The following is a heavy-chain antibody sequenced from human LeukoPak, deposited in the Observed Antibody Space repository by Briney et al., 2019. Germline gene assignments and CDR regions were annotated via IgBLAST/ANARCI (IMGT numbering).Heavy chain of an antibody. J-gene: IGHJ5*02. CDR3: AKGGSFWSYRPSWFDP. CDR2: ISGSGGST. Sequence: PGGSLRLSCAVSGFTFSSYAMSWVRQAPGKGLEWVSAISGSGGSTYYADSVKGRFTISRDNSRNTLYLQMNSLRAEDTAVYYCAKGGSFWSYRPSWFDPWGQGTLVTVSS. D-gene: IGHD3-3*01. CDR1: GFTFSSYA. V-gene: IGHV3-23*01.